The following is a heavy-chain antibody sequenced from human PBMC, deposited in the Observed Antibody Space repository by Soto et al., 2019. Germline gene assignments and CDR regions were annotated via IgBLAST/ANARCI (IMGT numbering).Heavy chain of an antibody. V-gene: IGHV6-1*01. J-gene: IGHJ6*02. CDR1: GDSVSSNSAA. Sequence: KQSQTLSLTCAISGDSVSSNSAAWTWIRQSPSRGLEWLGRTYYRSKWYNDYAVSVKSRITINPDTSKNQFSLQLNSVTPEDTAVYYCARGTAQSGGHTPYYYYYYGMDVWGQGTTVTVSS. D-gene: IGHD2-21*02. CDR2: TYYRSKWYN. CDR3: ARGTAQSGGHTPYYYYYYGMDV.